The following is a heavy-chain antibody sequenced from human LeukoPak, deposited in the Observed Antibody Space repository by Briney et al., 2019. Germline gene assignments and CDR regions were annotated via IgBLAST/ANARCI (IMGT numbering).Heavy chain of an antibody. CDR2: INPNSGGT. J-gene: IGHJ5*02. D-gene: IGHD3-22*01. CDR1: GYTFTGYY. Sequence: GASVKVSCKASGYTFTGYYMHWVRQAPGQGLEWMGWINPNSGGTNYAQKFQGRVTMTWDTSISTAYMELSSLRSDDMAVYYCTSDTYYYDSTGLGHWFDPWGQGTLVTVSS. CDR3: TSDTYYYDSTGLGHWFDP. V-gene: IGHV1-2*02.